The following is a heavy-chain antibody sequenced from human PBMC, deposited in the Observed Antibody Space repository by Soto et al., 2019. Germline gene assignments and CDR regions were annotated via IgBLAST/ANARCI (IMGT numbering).Heavy chain of an antibody. CDR2: INHSGST. Sequence: SETLSLTCAVYGGSFSGYCWSWVRPPPGKGLEWIGEINHSGSTNYNPSLKSRLTISVDTSKNQFSLNLSSVTAADTALYYCARALGYTYGHLPIDYWGQGTLVTVSS. CDR3: ARALGYTYGHLPIDY. CDR1: GGSFSGYC. V-gene: IGHV4-34*01. J-gene: IGHJ4*02. D-gene: IGHD5-18*01.